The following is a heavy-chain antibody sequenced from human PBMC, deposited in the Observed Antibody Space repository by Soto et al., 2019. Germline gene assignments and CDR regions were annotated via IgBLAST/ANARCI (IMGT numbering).Heavy chain of an antibody. CDR3: ARVCGGDCHHGMDV. CDR2: IYYSGST. D-gene: IGHD2-21*02. Sequence: QVQLQESGPGLVKPSQTLSLTCTVSGGSISSGGYYWSWIRQHPGKGLEWIGYIYYSGSTYYNPSPKTRVTRXVXTXXSPFSLKLSSVPAADPAVYYWARVCGGDCHHGMDVWGQGTTVTVSS. V-gene: IGHV4-31*03. CDR1: GGSISSGGYY. J-gene: IGHJ6*02.